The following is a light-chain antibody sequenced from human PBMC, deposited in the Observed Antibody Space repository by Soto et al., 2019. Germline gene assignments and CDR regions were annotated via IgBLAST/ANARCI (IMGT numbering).Light chain of an antibody. CDR2: AAS. J-gene: IGKJ4*01. V-gene: IGKV1-39*01. CDR3: QHSYSTPLT. CDR1: QSISTY. Sequence: DIQMTQSPSSLSSSVGDRFTISCRASQSISTYLHWYQQKPGKAPNLLIYAASTLQSGVPSRFSGSGSGTDFTLTISSLQPEDFATYFCQHSYSTPLTFGGGTKVDIK.